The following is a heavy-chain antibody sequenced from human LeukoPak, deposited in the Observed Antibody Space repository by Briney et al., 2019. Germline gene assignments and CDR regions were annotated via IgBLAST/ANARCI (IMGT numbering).Heavy chain of an antibody. V-gene: IGHV4-59*08. J-gene: IGHJ4*02. CDR2: IYYSGST. CDR1: GGSISSYY. Sequence: KPSETLSLTCTVSGGSISSYYWSWIRQPPGKGLEWIGYIYYSGSTNYNPSLKSRVTISVDTSKNQFSLKLSSVTAADTAVYYCAAVEMATMGLGYWGQGTLVTVSS. CDR3: AAVEMATMGLGY. D-gene: IGHD5-24*01.